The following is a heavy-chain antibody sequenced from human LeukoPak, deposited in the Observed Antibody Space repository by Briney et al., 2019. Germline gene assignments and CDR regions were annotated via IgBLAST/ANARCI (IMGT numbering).Heavy chain of an antibody. Sequence: PSETLSLTCTVSSGSINTYDWAWIRQSPGKGLEWIGHIDDSGTTYYNPSPKSRATISVDTAKEEISLKVNAVTAADPAVYYCASVPWELDFSGQGTLVTVSS. CDR2: IDDSGTT. J-gene: IGHJ4*02. CDR1: SGSINTYD. D-gene: IGHD1-26*01. V-gene: IGHV4-4*09. CDR3: ASVPWELDF.